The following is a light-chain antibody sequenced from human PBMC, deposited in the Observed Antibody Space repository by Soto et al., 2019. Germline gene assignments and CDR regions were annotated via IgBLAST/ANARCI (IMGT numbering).Light chain of an antibody. J-gene: IGKJ2*01. CDR2: AAS. CDR1: QDVSSY. V-gene: IGKV1D-8*01. Sequence: VIWMTQSPSLLSASTGDRVTITCRMRQDVSSYLAWYQQKPGKAPELLIYAASTLQSGVPSRFTGSGSGTDFTLTISSLQSEDFAPYCCQQYYGLPFPFGQGTKLQIK. CDR3: QQYYGLPFP.